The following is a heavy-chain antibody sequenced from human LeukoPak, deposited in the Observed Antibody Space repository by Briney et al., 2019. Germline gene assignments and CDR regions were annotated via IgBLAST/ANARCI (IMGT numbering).Heavy chain of an antibody. CDR2: INSDGSST. CDR1: GFTFSSYW. CDR3: AREGGDYDILTGYYSS. V-gene: IGHV3-74*01. D-gene: IGHD3-9*01. Sequence: PGGSLRLSCAASGFTFSSYWMHWVCQAPGKGLVWVSRINSDGSSTSYADSVKGRFTISRDNAKNTLYLQMNSLRAEDTAVYYCAREGGDYDILTGYYSSWGQGTLVTVSS. J-gene: IGHJ4*02.